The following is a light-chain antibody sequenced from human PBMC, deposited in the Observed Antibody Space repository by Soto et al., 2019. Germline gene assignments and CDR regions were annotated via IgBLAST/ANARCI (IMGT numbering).Light chain of an antibody. V-gene: IGLV2-14*01. Sequence: QSVLTQPASVSGSPGQSITISCTGTSSDVGGYNYVSWYQQHPGKATKFMIYDVSNRPSGVSNRFSGSKSGNTAYLTISGLQAEDEADYYCSSYTTSNTRQIVFGTGTKVTVL. CDR2: DVS. CDR3: SSYTTSNTRQIV. CDR1: SSDVGGYNY. J-gene: IGLJ1*01.